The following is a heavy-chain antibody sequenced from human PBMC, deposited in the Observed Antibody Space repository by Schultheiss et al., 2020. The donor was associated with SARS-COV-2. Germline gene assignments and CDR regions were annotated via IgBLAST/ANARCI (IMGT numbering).Heavy chain of an antibody. CDR2: IYYSGST. J-gene: IGHJ2*01. D-gene: IGHD5-24*01. CDR3: ARGAVEMATTDGWYFDL. Sequence: SQTLSLTCAVYGGSFSGYYWSWIRRPPGKGLEWIGYIYYSGSTNYNPSLKSRVTISVDTSKNQFSLKLSSVTAADTAVYYCARGAVEMATTDGWYFDLWGRGTLVTVSS. V-gene: IGHV4-59*01. CDR1: GGSFSGYY.